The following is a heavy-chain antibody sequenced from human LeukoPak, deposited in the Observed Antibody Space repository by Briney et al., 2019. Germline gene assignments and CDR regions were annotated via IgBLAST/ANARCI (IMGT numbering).Heavy chain of an antibody. J-gene: IGHJ4*02. CDR3: ARAGYYDSSGYYSPEFDY. D-gene: IGHD3-22*01. CDR2: IYYSGST. Sequence: PSETLSLTCAVYGGSFSGYYWSWIRQPPGKGLEWIGSIYYSGSTYYNPSLKSRVTISVDTSKNQFSLKLSSVTAADTAVYHCARAGYYDSSGYYSPEFDYWGQGTLVTVSS. CDR1: GGSFSGYY. V-gene: IGHV4-34*01.